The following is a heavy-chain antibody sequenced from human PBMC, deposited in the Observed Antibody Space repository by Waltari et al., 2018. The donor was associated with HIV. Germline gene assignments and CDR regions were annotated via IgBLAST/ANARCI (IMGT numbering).Heavy chain of an antibody. CDR3: ARDGGSSSGWYYYYGMDV. V-gene: IGHV1-3*01. D-gene: IGHD6-19*01. CDR2: INAGNGNT. CDR1: GYTFTSYA. J-gene: IGHJ6*02. Sequence: QVQLVQSGAEVKKPGASVKVSCKASGYTFTSYAMHWVRQAPGQRLEWMGWINAGNGNTKYSQKFQGRVTITRDTSASTAYMELSSLRSEDTAVYYCARDGGSSSGWYYYYGMDVWGQGTTVTVSS.